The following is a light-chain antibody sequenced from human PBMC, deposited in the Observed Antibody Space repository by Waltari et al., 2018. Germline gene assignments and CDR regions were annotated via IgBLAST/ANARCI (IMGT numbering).Light chain of an antibody. J-gene: IGLJ2*01. CDR2: DVT. CDR1: TGYVAVLTY. Sequence: QPVLTQPSSVSGPPVQSITTSCTVTTGYVAVLTYFSWYQQYPGKAPRLMIYDVTKRPSGVSNRFSGSKSGNTASLTISGLQAEDEADYYCSSYTSSGTLRIFGGGTKVTAL. V-gene: IGLV2-14*01. CDR3: SSYTSSGTLRI.